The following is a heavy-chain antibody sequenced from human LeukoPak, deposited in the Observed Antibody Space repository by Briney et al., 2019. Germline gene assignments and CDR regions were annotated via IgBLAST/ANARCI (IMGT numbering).Heavy chain of an antibody. CDR2: ISYDGSNK. V-gene: IGHV3-30*04. D-gene: IGHD5-12*01. Sequence: GRSLRLSCAASGFTFSSYAMHWGRQAPGKGLEWVAVISYDGSNKYYADSVKGRFTISRDNSKNTLYLQMNSLRAEDTAVYYCAGAGNSGYDLKPHYYYYYGMDVWGQGTTVTVSS. CDR3: AGAGNSGYDLKPHYYYYYGMDV. CDR1: GFTFSSYA. J-gene: IGHJ6*02.